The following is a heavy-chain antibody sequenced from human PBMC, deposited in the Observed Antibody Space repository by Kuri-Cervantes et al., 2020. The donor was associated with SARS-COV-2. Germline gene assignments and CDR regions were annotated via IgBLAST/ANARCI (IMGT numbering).Heavy chain of an antibody. J-gene: IGHJ3*02. CDR1: GFTFSSYS. V-gene: IGHV3-21*04. CDR2: ISSSSSYI. Sequence: GGSLRLSCAASGFTFSSYSMNWVRQAPGKGLEWVSSISSSSSYIYYADSVKGRFTISRDNSKNTLYLRMNSLRAEDTAVYYCARARGPDAFDIWGQGTMVTVSS. CDR3: ARARGPDAFDI.